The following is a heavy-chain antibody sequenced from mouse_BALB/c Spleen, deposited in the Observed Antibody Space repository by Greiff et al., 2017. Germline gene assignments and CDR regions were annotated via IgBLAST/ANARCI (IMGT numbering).Heavy chain of an antibody. Sequence: EVKLMESGGGLVKPGGSLKLSCAASGFTFSSYAMSWVRQSPEKRLEWVAEISSGGSYTYYPDTVTGRFTITRDNAKNTLYLEMSSLRSEDTAMYYGARARSTMTLYYFDYWGQGTTLTVSS. CDR2: ISSGGSYT. V-gene: IGHV5-9-4*01. CDR1: GFTFSSYA. D-gene: IGHD2-4*01. CDR3: ARARSTMTLYYFDY. J-gene: IGHJ2*01.